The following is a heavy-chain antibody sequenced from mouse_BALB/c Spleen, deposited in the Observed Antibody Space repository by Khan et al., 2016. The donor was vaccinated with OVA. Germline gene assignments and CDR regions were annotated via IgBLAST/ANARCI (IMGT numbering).Heavy chain of an antibody. V-gene: IGHV1-19*01. CDR1: GYTFTDYY. J-gene: IGHJ1*01. CDR2: INPENGDN. Sequence: EVQLQQSGPELVKPGASVKMSCKASGYTFTDYYMKWVKQSKGKSLEWIGDINPENGDNFYNKKFKGKDKLTDDKSARTAYMQLNSLTSEDSALYCCTRGLFDVWGAGTTVTVSS. CDR3: TRGLFDV.